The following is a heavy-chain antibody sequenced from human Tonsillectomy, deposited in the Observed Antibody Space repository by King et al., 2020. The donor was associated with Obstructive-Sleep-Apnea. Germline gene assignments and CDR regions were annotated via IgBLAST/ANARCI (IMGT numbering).Heavy chain of an antibody. CDR3: ASRDSSGYSDRGDFDL. V-gene: IGHV4-61*01. D-gene: IGHD3-22*01. J-gene: IGHJ2*01. CDR1: GGSVSSGSYY. CDR2: IYYSGST. Sequence: VQLQESGPGLVKPSETLSLTCTVSGGSVSSGSYYWSWIRQPPGKGLEWIGYIYYSGSTNYNPSLKSRVTISVDTSKNQFSLKLSSVTAADTAVCYCASRDSSGYSDRGDFDLWGRGTLVTVSS.